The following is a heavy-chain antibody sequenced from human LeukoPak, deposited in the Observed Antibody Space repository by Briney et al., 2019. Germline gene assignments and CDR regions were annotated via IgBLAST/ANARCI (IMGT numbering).Heavy chain of an antibody. D-gene: IGHD3-22*01. CDR2: ISGSGGST. J-gene: IGHJ4*02. Sequence: GGSLRLSCAASGFTFSSYAMSWVRQAPGKGLEWVSAISGSGGSTYYADSVKGRFTISRDNSKNTLYLQMNSLRAEDTAVYYCAKDRAYYYDSSGYYYDDDYWGQGTLVTVSS. V-gene: IGHV3-23*01. CDR1: GFTFSSYA. CDR3: AKDRAYYYDSSGYYYDDDY.